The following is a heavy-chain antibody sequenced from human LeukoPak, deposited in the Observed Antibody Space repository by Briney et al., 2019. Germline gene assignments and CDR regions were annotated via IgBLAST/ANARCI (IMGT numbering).Heavy chain of an antibody. D-gene: IGHD3-22*01. J-gene: IGHJ3*02. CDR3: ARFRARSGYYGFDI. V-gene: IGHV3-74*01. CDR1: GFTFSADW. CDR2: TDNDGSST. Sequence: GGSLRLSCAASGFTFSADWMHWVRQAPGKGLVWVSRTDNDGSSTSYADSVKGRFTISRDNARNTLYLQMNSLRAEDTAVYYCARFRARSGYYGFDIWGQGTMVTVSS.